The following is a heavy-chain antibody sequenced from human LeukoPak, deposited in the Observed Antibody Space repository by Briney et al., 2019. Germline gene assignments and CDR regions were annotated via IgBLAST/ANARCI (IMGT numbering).Heavy chain of an antibody. D-gene: IGHD3-10*01. Sequence: GGSLRLSCAASGFTFSSYAMSWVRQAPGKGPEWVSGISDSGGSTYYADSVKGRFTISRDNSKNTLYLQMNSLRAEDTAVYYCAKDRDPGMLRPFDYWGQGTLVTVSS. CDR2: ISDSGGST. CDR1: GFTFSSYA. CDR3: AKDRDPGMLRPFDY. V-gene: IGHV3-23*01. J-gene: IGHJ4*02.